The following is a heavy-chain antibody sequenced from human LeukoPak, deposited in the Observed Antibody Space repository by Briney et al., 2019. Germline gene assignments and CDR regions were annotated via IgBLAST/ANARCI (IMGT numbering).Heavy chain of an antibody. CDR2: IYYSGST. CDR3: ARDEAPDYGDGGYYFDY. V-gene: IGHV4-59*12. Sequence: PSETLSLTRTVSGGSISSYYWSWIRQPPGKGLEWIGYIYYSGSTNYNPSLKSRVTISVDTSKNQFSLKLSSVTAADTAVYYCARDEAPDYGDGGYYFDYWGQGTLVTVSS. J-gene: IGHJ4*02. D-gene: IGHD4-17*01. CDR1: GGSISSYY.